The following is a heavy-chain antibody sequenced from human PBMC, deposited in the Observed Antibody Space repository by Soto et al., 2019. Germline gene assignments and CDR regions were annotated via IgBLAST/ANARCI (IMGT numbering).Heavy chain of an antibody. CDR3: ARLYYYDSSGYSHGMDV. CDR2: IYYSGST. D-gene: IGHD3-22*01. Sequence: QLQLQESGPGLVKPSETLSLTCTVSGGSISSSSYYWGWIRQPPGKGLEWIGSIYYSGSTYYNPSLKSRVTISVDTSKNQFSLKLSSVTAADTAVYYCARLYYYDSSGYSHGMDVWGQGTTVTVSS. J-gene: IGHJ6*02. V-gene: IGHV4-39*01. CDR1: GGSISSSSYY.